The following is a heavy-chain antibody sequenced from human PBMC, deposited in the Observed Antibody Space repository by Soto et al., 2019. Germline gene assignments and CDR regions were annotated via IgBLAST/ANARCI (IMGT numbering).Heavy chain of an antibody. CDR2: ISSGGSTI. Sequence: SLRLSCAASGLTFSSYCMDWVRQAPGKGLEWVSYISSGGSTIFYADSVKGRFTISRDNAKNSLYLQMHSLRAEDTGVYYCAVVSSRDLQRGEDYYFDFWGQGTLVTVSS. CDR1: GLTFSSYC. J-gene: IGHJ4*02. D-gene: IGHD1-1*01. V-gene: IGHV3-48*03. CDR3: AVVSSRDLQRGEDYYFDF.